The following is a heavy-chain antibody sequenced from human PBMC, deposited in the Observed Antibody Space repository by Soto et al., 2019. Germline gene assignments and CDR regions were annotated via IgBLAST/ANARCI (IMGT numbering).Heavy chain of an antibody. CDR2: ISYSGSP. D-gene: IGHD6-13*01. Sequence: SQTLSLTCTVSGGSISKYYWSWIRQPPGKGLEWIGYISYSGSPNYNPSLKSRVTISVDTSKNQFSLKLSSVTAADTAVYYCARRGMADYYYYYMDVWGKGTTVTVSS. CDR3: ARRGMADYYYYYMDV. CDR1: GGSISKYY. V-gene: IGHV4-59*08. J-gene: IGHJ6*03.